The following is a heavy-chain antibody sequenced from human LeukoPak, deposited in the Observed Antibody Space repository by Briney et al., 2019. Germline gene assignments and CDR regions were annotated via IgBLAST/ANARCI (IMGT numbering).Heavy chain of an antibody. V-gene: IGHV3-48*03. CDR2: ISSSGSNK. J-gene: IGHJ2*01. CDR3: ARDWRNKYSNSWSRGEWYFDL. D-gene: IGHD6-13*01. Sequence: GGSLRLSCAAFGFTFSSYEMNWVRQAPGKGLEWVSYISSSGSNKYYADSVKGRFTISRDNAKKSVYLQMNSLTVEDTALYYCARDWRNKYSNSWSRGEWYFDLWGRGTLVSVSS. CDR1: GFTFSSYE.